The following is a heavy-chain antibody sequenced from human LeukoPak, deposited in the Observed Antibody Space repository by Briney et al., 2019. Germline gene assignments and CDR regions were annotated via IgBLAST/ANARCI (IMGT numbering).Heavy chain of an antibody. CDR2: INPSGGST. J-gene: IGHJ6*03. CDR1: GYTFTSYY. V-gene: IGHV1-46*01. CDR3: ARGGLRVMVYRLYYMDV. D-gene: IGHD2-8*01. Sequence: ASVKVSCKASGYTFTSYYMHWVRQAPGQGLEWMGIINPSGGSTSYAQKFQGRVTMTRDTSISTAYMELTRLRSDDTAVYYCARGGLRVMVYRLYYMDVWGKGTTVTVSS.